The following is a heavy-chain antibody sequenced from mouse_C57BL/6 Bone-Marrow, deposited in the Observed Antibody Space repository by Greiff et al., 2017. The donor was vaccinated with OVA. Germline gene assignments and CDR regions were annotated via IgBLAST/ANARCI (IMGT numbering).Heavy chain of an antibody. V-gene: IGHV1-22*01. CDR3: ALYDGYSYYYAMDY. J-gene: IGHJ4*01. D-gene: IGHD2-3*01. Sequence: EVQLQQSGPELVKPGASVKMSCKASGYTFTDYNMHWVKQSHGKSLEWIGYINPNNGGTSYNQKFKGKATLTVNKSSSTAYMELRSLTSEDSAVYYCALYDGYSYYYAMDYWGQGTSVTVSS. CDR1: GYTFTDYN. CDR2: INPNNGGT.